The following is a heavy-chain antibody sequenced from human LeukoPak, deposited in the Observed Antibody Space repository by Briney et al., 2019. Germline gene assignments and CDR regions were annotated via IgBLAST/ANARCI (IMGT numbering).Heavy chain of an antibody. D-gene: IGHD2-15*01. V-gene: IGHV1-3*01. CDR1: GYTFTSYA. CDR3: ARTGNCSGGSCLYYYYYGMDV. J-gene: IGHJ6*02. Sequence: GASVKVSCKASGYTFTSYAMHWVRQAPGQRLEWMGWINAGNGNTKYSQKFQGRVTITRDTSASTAYMELRSLRSDDTAVYYCARTGNCSGGSCLYYYYYGMDVWGQGTTVTVSS. CDR2: INAGNGNT.